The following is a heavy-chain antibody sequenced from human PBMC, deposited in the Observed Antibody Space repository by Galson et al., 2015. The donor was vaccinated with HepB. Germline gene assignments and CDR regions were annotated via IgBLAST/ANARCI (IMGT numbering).Heavy chain of an antibody. CDR2: ISYDGSNK. CDR1: GFTFSSYG. Sequence: SLRLSCAASGFTFSSYGMHWVRQAPGKGLEWVAVISYDGSNKYYADSVKGRFTISRDNSKNTLYLQMNSLRAEDTAVYYCAKAKARVGSGWYYFDYWGQGTLVTVSS. V-gene: IGHV3-30*18. D-gene: IGHD6-13*01. J-gene: IGHJ4*02. CDR3: AKAKARVGSGWYYFDY.